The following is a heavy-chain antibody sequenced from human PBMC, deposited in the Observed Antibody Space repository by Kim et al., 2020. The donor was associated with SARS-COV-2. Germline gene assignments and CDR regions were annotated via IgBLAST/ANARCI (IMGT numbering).Heavy chain of an antibody. CDR1: GFTFGNYA. CDR3: IMGGSKSNMEV. V-gene: IGHV3-23*01. Sequence: GGSLRLSCAASGFTFGNYAMTWVRQAPGKGLEWVSTISGSGGSTNYADSVKVRFTISRDNSKNTLYLQMNSLRDEDTAIYHCIMGGSKSNMEVWGQGATVTVSS. CDR2: ISGSGGST. J-gene: IGHJ6*02.